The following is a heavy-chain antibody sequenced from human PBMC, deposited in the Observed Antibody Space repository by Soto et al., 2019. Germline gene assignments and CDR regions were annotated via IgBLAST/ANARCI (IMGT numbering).Heavy chain of an antibody. CDR3: ARDGITMVRGVFSGMDV. Sequence: ASVKVSCKASGYTFTSYYMHWVRQAPGQGLEWMGIINPSGGSTSYAQKFQGRVSMTRDTSTGTVYMELSSLRSEDTAVYYCARDGITMVRGVFSGMDVWGQGTTVTVSS. J-gene: IGHJ6*02. V-gene: IGHV1-46*01. CDR2: INPSGGST. D-gene: IGHD3-10*01. CDR1: GYTFTSYY.